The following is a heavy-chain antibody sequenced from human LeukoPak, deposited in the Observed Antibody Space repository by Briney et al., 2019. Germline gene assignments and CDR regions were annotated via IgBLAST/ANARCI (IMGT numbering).Heavy chain of an antibody. D-gene: IGHD6-19*01. CDR3: ARREGSGSYYFDY. Sequence: SETLSLTCTVSGGFISSYYWSWIRQPPGKGLEWIGYIYYSRTTEYNPSLKSRVTISVDTSKNRFSLKLTSVTAADTAVYYCARREGSGSYYFDYWGQGTLVTVSS. J-gene: IGHJ4*02. V-gene: IGHV4-59*08. CDR1: GGFISSYY. CDR2: IYYSRTT.